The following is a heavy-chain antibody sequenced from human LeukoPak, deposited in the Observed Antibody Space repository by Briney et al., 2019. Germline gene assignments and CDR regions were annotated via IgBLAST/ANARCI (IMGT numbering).Heavy chain of an antibody. V-gene: IGHV4-4*07. CDR1: GGSIVSSY. D-gene: IGHD3-22*01. J-gene: IGHJ6*02. CDR2: MYYSGTT. CDR3: ARENYYDSSGYSEGMDV. Sequence: SETLSLTCTVSGGSIVSSYLSWIRQPAGKGLEWIGRMYYSGTTIYNPSLKSRITLSVDTSKNQFSLKPRSVTAADTAVYYCARENYYDSSGYSEGMDVWGQGTTVTVSS.